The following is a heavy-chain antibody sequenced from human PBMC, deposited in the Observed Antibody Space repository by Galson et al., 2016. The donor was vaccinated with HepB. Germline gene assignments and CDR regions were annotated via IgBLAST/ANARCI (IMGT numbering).Heavy chain of an antibody. CDR2: INPSGGSP. CDR1: GYTFTTYN. CDR3: TRGDGFWAGWTY. J-gene: IGHJ4*02. D-gene: IGHD3/OR15-3a*01. Sequence: SVKVSCKASGYTFTTYNLHWVRLAPGQGLEWMGIINPSGGSPNYALKFQGRVTLTSDTSTSTVYMQLGSLRSDDTAVYYCTRGDGFWAGWTYWGQGTLVTVSS. V-gene: IGHV1-46*03.